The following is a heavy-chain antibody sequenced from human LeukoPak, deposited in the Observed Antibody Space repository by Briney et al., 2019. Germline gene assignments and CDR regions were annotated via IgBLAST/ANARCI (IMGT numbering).Heavy chain of an antibody. J-gene: IGHJ4*02. V-gene: IGHV3-21*01. D-gene: IGHD2-21*02. CDR2: ITGRSSYI. CDR3: ARGHIVVLTAPDY. CDR1: GFTFSSNS. Sequence: GGSLRLSCAASGFTFSSNSMTWVRQAPGKGLEWVSSITGRSSYIFYADSVQGRSTISRDNAKNTLYLQMNSLRAEDTAVYYCARGHIVVLTAPDYWGQGTLVTVSS.